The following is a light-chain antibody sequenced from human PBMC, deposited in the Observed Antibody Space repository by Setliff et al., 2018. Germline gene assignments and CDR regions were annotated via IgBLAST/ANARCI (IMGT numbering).Light chain of an antibody. J-gene: IGLJ1*01. V-gene: IGLV2-14*01. CDR3: SSYTSNSTDV. Sequence: QSALTQPASVSGSPGQSITISCTGTSSDIGAYNYVSWYQQHPGKAPKLMIYEVNNRPSGVSNRFSGSKSGNTASLTISGLQAEDEADYYCSSYTSNSTDVFGTGTKGTVL. CDR2: EVN. CDR1: SSDIGAYNY.